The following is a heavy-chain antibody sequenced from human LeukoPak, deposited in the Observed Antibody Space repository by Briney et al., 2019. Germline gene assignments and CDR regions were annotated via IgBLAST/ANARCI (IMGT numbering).Heavy chain of an antibody. J-gene: IGHJ4*02. Sequence: SETLSLTCTVSGGSISSYYWSWIRQPPGKGLEWVGCIYNSGSTYYDPSLKSRVTISVDTSKNQVSLKVNSVTAADTAVYYCARRGSSGRSFDYWGQGTLVIVSS. CDR3: ARRGSSGRSFDY. CDR2: IYNSGST. D-gene: IGHD6-25*01. V-gene: IGHV4-59*04. CDR1: GGSISSYY.